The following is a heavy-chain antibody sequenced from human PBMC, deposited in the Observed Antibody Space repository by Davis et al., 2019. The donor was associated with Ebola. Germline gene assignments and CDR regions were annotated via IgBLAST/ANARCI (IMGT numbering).Heavy chain of an antibody. CDR2: ISSDSYFI. D-gene: IGHD3-22*01. CDR3: ARGGYYDSSGYSHDAFDI. J-gene: IGHJ3*02. Sequence: GGSLRLSCVASGFTFSTYSMNWVRQAPGKGLEWVSSISSDSYFIYYADSLKGRFTVSRDNAKNSLYLQLSSLRPEDTAVYHCARGGYYDSSGYSHDAFDIWGQGTRVTVSP. V-gene: IGHV3-21*01. CDR1: GFTFSTYS.